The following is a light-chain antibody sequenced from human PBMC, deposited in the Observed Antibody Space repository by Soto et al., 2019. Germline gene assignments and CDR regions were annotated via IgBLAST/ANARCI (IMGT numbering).Light chain of an antibody. V-gene: IGLV2-8*01. CDR1: SSDVGGYNY. CDR3: SAYAGSTFV. Sequence: SALHQPPSASGLPGQSVSISCTGTSSDVGGYNYVSWYQQHPGKAPKVMIYEVTKRPSGVPDRFSGSKSGNTASLTVSGLQAEDESDYYCSAYAGSTFVFGTGTKVTVL. J-gene: IGLJ1*01. CDR2: EVT.